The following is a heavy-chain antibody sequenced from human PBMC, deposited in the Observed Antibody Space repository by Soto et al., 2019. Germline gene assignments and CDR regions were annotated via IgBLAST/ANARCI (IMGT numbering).Heavy chain of an antibody. D-gene: IGHD6-19*01. CDR1: GYIFSDYY. Sequence: ASVKVSCKASGYIFSDYYMHWVRQAPGQGLECMGWINPNSGDTIYAQKFQGRVTEIGDPFISTAYMELSRLTSDDTAVYYCVRGRAVAGINDEAFDLWGQGTMVTVSS. CDR2: INPNSGDT. CDR3: VRGRAVAGINDEAFDL. J-gene: IGHJ3*01. V-gene: IGHV1-2*02.